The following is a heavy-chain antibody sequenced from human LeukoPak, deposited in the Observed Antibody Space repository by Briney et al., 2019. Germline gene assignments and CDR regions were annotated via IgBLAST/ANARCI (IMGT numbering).Heavy chain of an antibody. CDR3: ARNIAVAGRGDYMDV. D-gene: IGHD6-19*01. J-gene: IGHJ6*03. CDR1: GGSISSSSYY. V-gene: IGHV4-39*01. Sequence: ASETLSLTCTVSGGSISSSSYYWGWIRQPPGKGLEWIGSIYYSGSTYYNPSLKSRVTISVDTSKNQFSLKLSSVTAADTAVYYCARNIAVAGRGDYMDVWGKGTTVTISS. CDR2: IYYSGST.